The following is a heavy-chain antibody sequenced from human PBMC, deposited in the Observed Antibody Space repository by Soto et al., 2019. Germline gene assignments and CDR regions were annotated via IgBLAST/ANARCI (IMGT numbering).Heavy chain of an antibody. V-gene: IGHV1-24*01. CDR1: GGTFSSYA. J-gene: IGHJ6*02. Sequence: ASVKVSCKASGGTFSSYAISWVRQAPGKGLEWMGGFDPEDGETIYAQKFQGRVTMTEDTSTDTAYMELSSLRSEDTAVYYCATYSGTTGSSYYYGMDVWGQGTTVTVSS. CDR3: ATYSGTTGSSYYYGMDV. D-gene: IGHD1-1*01. CDR2: FDPEDGET.